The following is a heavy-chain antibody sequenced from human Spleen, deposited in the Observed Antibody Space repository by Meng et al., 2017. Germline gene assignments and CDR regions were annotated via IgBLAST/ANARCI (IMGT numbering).Heavy chain of an antibody. CDR3: ARVLMAYCGGDCYSPFGY. J-gene: IGHJ4*02. V-gene: IGHV3-21*01. CDR1: GFTFSSYS. Sequence: GESLKISCAASGFTFSSYSMNWVRQAPGKGLEWVSSISSSSSYIYYADSVKGRFTISRDNAKNSLYLQMNSLRAEDTAVYYCARVLMAYCGGDCYSPFGYWGQGTLVTVSS. CDR2: ISSSSSYI. D-gene: IGHD2-21*02.